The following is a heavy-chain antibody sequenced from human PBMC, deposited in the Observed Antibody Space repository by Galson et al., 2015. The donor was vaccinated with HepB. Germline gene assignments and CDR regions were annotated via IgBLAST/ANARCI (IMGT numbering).Heavy chain of an antibody. Sequence: ETLSLTCAVYGGSFSGYYWSWIRQPPGKGLEWIGEINHSGSTNYNPSLKSRVTISVDTSKNQFSLKLSSVTAADTAVYYCASQDIVVVPAAIRNWFDPWGQGTLVTVSS. CDR2: INHSGST. CDR3: ASQDIVVVPAAIRNWFDP. D-gene: IGHD2-2*02. J-gene: IGHJ5*02. CDR1: GGSFSGYY. V-gene: IGHV4-34*01.